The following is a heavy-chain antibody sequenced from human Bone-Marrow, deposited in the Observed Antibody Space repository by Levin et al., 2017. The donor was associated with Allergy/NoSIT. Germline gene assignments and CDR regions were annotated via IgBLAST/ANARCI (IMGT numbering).Heavy chain of an antibody. CDR2: ISGGGGST. D-gene: IGHD3-22*01. J-gene: IGHJ4*02. CDR1: GFTFSDYA. Sequence: GGSLRLSCAASGFTFSDYAMSWVRQAPGKGLEWVSVISGGGGSTFYADSVKGWLTISRDNFRNTLYLHINSLRTDHTAVYYCAKVTDYYDIPGYYSPYYFDSWGQGALVTVSS. V-gene: IGHV3-23*01. CDR3: AKVTDYYDIPGYYSPYYFDS.